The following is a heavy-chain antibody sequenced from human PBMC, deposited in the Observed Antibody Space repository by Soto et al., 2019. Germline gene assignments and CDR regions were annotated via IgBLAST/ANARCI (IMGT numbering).Heavy chain of an antibody. J-gene: IGHJ4*02. CDR3: ARGRLHLGELSFNYFDF. D-gene: IGHD3-16*02. CDR1: GGSFSGYF. Sequence: SETLSLTCAVYGGSFSGYFWSWIRQPPGKGLEWIGEINQSGSTNYIPSLKSRVTISIDTSKNQFSLKLCSVTAADTAVYYCARGRLHLGELSFNYFDFWGQGTLVTVSS. CDR2: INQSGST. V-gene: IGHV4-34*01.